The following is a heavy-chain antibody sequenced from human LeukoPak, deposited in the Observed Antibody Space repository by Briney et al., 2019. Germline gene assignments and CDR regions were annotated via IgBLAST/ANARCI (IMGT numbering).Heavy chain of an antibody. CDR2: INHSGST. CDR3: ARGGYHPNWFDP. V-gene: IGHV4-34*01. CDR1: GGSFSGYY. Sequence: SETLSLTCAVYGGSFSGYYWSWIRQPPGKGLEWIGEINHSGSTNYNPSLKSRVTISVDTSKNQFSLKLSSVTAADTAVYYCARGGYHPNWFDPWGQGTLVTVSS. J-gene: IGHJ5*02. D-gene: IGHD2-2*01.